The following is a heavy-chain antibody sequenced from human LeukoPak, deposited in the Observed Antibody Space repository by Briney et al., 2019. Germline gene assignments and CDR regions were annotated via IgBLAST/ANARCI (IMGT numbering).Heavy chain of an antibody. CDR1: GFTFSAYG. V-gene: IGHV3-30*03. D-gene: IGHD4-11*01. CDR3: AREHSHSNWFFDF. J-gene: IGHJ2*01. Sequence: GGSLRLPCVASGFTFSAYGIQWVRQALGKGLEWVAVVAKDGGHKVYSDSVKGRFSISRDNSKNTAFLQMDSLRPEDAAVYFCAREHSHSNWFFDFWGPGTPVTVSS. CDR2: VAKDGGHK.